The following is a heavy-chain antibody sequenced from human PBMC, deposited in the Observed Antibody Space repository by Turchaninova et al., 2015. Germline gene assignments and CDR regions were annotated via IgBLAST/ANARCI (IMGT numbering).Heavy chain of an antibody. D-gene: IGHD3-22*01. V-gene: IGHV1-69*12. J-gene: IGHJ4*02. CDR3: ARGPDSSSYYYFY. CDR1: GSTFSTST. CDR2: ITPMFGTP. Sequence: QVQLVQSGAEVKKPGSSVTVSCKSSGSTFSTSTNSWVRQAPGQGLEWMGGITPMFGTPNYAQKFQGRVIITADEFTSTAYMELRSLRSEDTALYYCARGPDSSSYYYFYWGQGTLVTVSS.